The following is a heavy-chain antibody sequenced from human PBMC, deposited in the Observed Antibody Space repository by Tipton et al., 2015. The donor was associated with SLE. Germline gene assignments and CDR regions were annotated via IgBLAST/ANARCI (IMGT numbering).Heavy chain of an antibody. Sequence: GLVKPSETLSLKCAVSGYSISRGFYWSWLRQPPGKGLEWIATINHLGTTYYNPSLKTPVTISVDTSKNQFSVKLASVTAADTAVYYCARYTGAGFYFDFWGQGTLVIVSS. CDR3: ARYTGAGFYFDF. D-gene: IGHD6-13*01. CDR1: GYSISRGFY. V-gene: IGHV4-38-2*01. J-gene: IGHJ4*02. CDR2: INHLGTT.